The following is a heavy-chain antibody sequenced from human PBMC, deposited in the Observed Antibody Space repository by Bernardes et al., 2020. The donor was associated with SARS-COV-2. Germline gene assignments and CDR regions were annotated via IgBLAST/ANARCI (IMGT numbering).Heavy chain of an antibody. Sequence: GGSLRLSRTASGFTFRSYWMSWVRQAPGKGLEWVANINPGGNAEYYVDSVKGRFTISRDNTKKSLYLQMDSLKVEDTAVYYFARDNDFWSGYAYGMDVWGQGTTVTVSS. CDR3: ARDNDFWSGYAYGMDV. CDR1: GFTFRSYW. J-gene: IGHJ6*02. V-gene: IGHV3-7*01. D-gene: IGHD3-3*01. CDR2: INPGGNAE.